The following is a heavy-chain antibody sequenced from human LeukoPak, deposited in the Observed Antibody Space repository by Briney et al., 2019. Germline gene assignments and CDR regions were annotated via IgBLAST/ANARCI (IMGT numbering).Heavy chain of an antibody. CDR2: IYYTGCT. CDR1: GGSISSNC. CDR3: ARIAYAALVDY. V-gene: IGHV4-59*01. Sequence: PSETLSLTCTVSGGSISSNCWSWIRHPPAQGLEWIGYIYYTGCTNYNPSLNSRVTISVDTSKNQFSLKLSSVTAADTAVYYCARIAYAALVDYWGQGTLVTVSS. J-gene: IGHJ4*02. D-gene: IGHD5-18*01.